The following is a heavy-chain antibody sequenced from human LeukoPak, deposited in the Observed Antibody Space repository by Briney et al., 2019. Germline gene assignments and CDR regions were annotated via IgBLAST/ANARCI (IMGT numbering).Heavy chain of an antibody. V-gene: IGHV3-30-3*01. D-gene: IGHD5-24*01. J-gene: IGHJ6*02. CDR2: ISYDGSNK. CDR3: ARDGYNPPYYYYGMDV. CDR1: GFTFSSYA. Sequence: GGSLRLSCAASGFTFSSYAMHWVRQAPGKGLEWVAVISYDGSNKYCADPVKGRFTISRDNSKNTLYLQMNSLRAEDTAVYYCARDGYNPPYYYYGMDVWGQGTTVTVSS.